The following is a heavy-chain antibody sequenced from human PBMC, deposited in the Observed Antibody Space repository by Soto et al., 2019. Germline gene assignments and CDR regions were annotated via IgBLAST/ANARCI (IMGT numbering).Heavy chain of an antibody. CDR1: GGSISSGGYY. V-gene: IGHV4-31*03. CDR3: ARTHYYDSSGYYLFDY. Sequence: QVQLQESGPGLVKPSQTLSLTCTVSGGSISSGGYYWSWIRQHPGKGLEWIGYIYYSGSTYYNPSLKSRVTISVDTSKNQFSLKLSSVTAADTAVYYCARTHYYDSSGYYLFDYWGQGTLVTVSS. CDR2: IYYSGST. J-gene: IGHJ4*02. D-gene: IGHD3-22*01.